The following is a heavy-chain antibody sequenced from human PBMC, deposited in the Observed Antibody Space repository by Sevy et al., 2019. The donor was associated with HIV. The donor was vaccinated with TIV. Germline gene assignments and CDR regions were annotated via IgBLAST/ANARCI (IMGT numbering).Heavy chain of an antibody. J-gene: IGHJ2*01. CDR2: IKQDGSEK. CDR1: GFTFKSYL. Sequence: GGSLRLSCAASGFTFKSYLMSWVRQAPGKGLEWVANIKQDGSEKYYVDSVKGRFTISRDNAENSLYLQINSLRVEDTAVYYCARVGGVNAWYFDLWGRGTLVTVSS. CDR3: ARVGGVNAWYFDL. D-gene: IGHD1-26*01. V-gene: IGHV3-7*01.